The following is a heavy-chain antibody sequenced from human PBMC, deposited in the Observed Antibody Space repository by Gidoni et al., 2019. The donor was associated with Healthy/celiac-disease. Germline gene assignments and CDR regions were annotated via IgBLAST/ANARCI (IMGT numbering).Heavy chain of an antibody. V-gene: IGHV3-15*01. CDR2: LKSKTDGGTT. Sequence: ASGFTVSNAWMSWVRQAPGKGLEWVGRLKSKTDGGTTDYAAPVEGRFTISRDDSKNTLYLHMNTLKTEDTAVYFCTTNAPIGIYYYYQVDVWGKGTTVTVSS. D-gene: IGHD3-10*01. J-gene: IGHJ6*03. CDR1: GFTVSNAW. CDR3: TTNAPIGIYYYYQVDV.